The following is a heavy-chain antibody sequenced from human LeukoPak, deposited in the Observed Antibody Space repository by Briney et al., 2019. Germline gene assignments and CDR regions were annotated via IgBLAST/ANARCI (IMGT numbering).Heavy chain of an antibody. CDR1: GGSISSSSYY. Sequence: ETLSLTCTVSGGSISSSSYYWGWIRQPPGKGLEWVANIKQDGSDTYYVDSVKGRFTISRDNSKNTLYLQMNSLSAEDTAVYYCARIIAVGGTDWFDPWGQGTLVTVSS. CDR2: IKQDGSDT. V-gene: IGHV3-7*03. J-gene: IGHJ5*02. CDR3: ARIIAVGGTDWFDP. D-gene: IGHD6-13*01.